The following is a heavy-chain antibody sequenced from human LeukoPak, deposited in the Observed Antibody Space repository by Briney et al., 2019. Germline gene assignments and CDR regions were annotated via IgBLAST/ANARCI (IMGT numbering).Heavy chain of an antibody. J-gene: IGHJ5*02. Sequence: GGSLRLSCAASGFTSSSYSMNWVRQAPGKGLEWVSSISSSSSYIYYADSVKGRFTISRDNAKNSLYLQMNSLRAEDTAVYYCARTQRFRRLYGSGSYYNHLFNWFDPWGQGTLVTVSS. CDR3: ARTQRFRRLYGSGSYYNHLFNWFDP. CDR1: GFTSSSYS. V-gene: IGHV3-21*01. CDR2: ISSSSSYI. D-gene: IGHD3-10*01.